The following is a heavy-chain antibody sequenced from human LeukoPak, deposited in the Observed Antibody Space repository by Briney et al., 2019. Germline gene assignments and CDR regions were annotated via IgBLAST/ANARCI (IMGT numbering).Heavy chain of an antibody. V-gene: IGHV3-23*01. J-gene: IGHJ4*02. Sequence: PGGSLRLSCAASGFTFSSYAMSWVRQAPGKGLEWVSAISGSGGSTYYADSVKGRFSISRDNSKSTLYLQMSSLRVEDTAVYYCATGGRSGMAFDFWGQGTLVTVSS. CDR1: GFTFSSYA. CDR3: ATGGRSGMAFDF. CDR2: ISGSGGST. D-gene: IGHD5-24*01.